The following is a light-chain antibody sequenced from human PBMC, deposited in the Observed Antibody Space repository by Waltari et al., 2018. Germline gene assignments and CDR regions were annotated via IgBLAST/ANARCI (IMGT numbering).Light chain of an antibody. CDR3: QQYDSYSLT. CDR1: QYSSDW. J-gene: IGKJ4*01. V-gene: IGKV1-5*03. Sequence: DIQLTQSPSTLSASVGDRVTTTCRASQYSSDWLAWYQHKPGKPPKLLFYAASILESGVPSRFSGSGSGTQFTLTISSLQPDDFATYYCQQYDSYSLTFGGGTKVEIK. CDR2: AAS.